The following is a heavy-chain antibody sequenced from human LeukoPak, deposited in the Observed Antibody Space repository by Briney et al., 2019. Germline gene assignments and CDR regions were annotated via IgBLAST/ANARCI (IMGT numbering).Heavy chain of an antibody. CDR1: GGTFSSYA. CDR3: ARGRDTAMVEPFDY. CDR2: IIPIFGTA. D-gene: IGHD5-18*01. J-gene: IGHJ4*02. V-gene: IGHV1-69*05. Sequence: ASVKVSCKASGGTFSSYAISWVRQAPGQGLEWMGGIIPIFGTANYAQKFQGRVTITTDESTSTAYMELSSLRSEDTAVYYCARGRDTAMVEPFDYWGQGTLVTVSS.